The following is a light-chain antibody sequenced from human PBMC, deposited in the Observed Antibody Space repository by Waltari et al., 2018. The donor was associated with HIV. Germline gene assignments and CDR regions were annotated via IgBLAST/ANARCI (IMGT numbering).Light chain of an antibody. CDR3: QQYNSYSLSWT. J-gene: IGKJ1*01. V-gene: IGKV1-5*03. CDR1: QSISSW. Sequence: DIQMPQSPSTLSASVGDIVTITCRASQSISSWLAWYQQKPGKAPKLLIYKASSLESGVPSRFSGSGSGTEFTLTISSLQPDDFATYYCQQYNSYSLSWTFGQGTKVEIK. CDR2: KAS.